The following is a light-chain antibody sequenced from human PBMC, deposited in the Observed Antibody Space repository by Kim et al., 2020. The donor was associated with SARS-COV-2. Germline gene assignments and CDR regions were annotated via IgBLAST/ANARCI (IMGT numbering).Light chain of an antibody. V-gene: IGLV1-51*01. CDR1: SSNIGNNY. J-gene: IGLJ3*02. CDR3: GTWDSSLSAWV. Sequence: QSVLTQPPSVSAAPGQKVTISCSGSSSNIGNNYVSWYQQLPGRAPKFLIYDNNKRPSGIPDRFSGSKSGTSATLGITGLQAGDEADYYCGTWDSSLSAWVFGGGTKLTVL. CDR2: DNN.